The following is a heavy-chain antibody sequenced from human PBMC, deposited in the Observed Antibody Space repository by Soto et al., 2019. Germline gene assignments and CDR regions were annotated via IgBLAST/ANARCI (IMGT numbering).Heavy chain of an antibody. J-gene: IGHJ3*02. CDR1: GGSISSYY. Sequence: LSLTCTVSGGSISSYYLSWIRQPPGKGLEWIGYIYYSGSTNYNPSLKNRVTISVDTSKNQFSLKLSSVTAADTAVYYCARVTGDSSGYYYGTHAFDIWGQGTMVTVSS. CDR2: IYYSGST. V-gene: IGHV4-59*01. CDR3: ARVTGDSSGYYYGTHAFDI. D-gene: IGHD3-22*01.